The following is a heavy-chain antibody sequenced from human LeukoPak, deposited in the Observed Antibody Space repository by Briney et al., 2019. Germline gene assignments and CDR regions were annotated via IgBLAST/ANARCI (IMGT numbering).Heavy chain of an antibody. J-gene: IGHJ4*02. CDR2: ISKSGDST. V-gene: IGHV3-23*01. D-gene: IGHD6-6*01. Sequence: GGSLRLSCAASGFSFSSYAMSWVRQAPGKGLEWVSAISKSGDSTFYADSVKGRFTISRDNSKNTLYLQMNSLRAEDTAVYYCAKDRGKSVSSSSPFDYWGQGTLVTVSS. CDR3: AKDRGKSVSSSSPFDY. CDR1: GFSFSSYA.